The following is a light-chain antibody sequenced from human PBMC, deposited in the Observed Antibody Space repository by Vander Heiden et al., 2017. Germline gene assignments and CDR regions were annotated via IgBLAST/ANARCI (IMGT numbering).Light chain of an antibody. CDR1: SSNIGAGYD. CDR3: QSYDSSLSGWV. J-gene: IGLJ3*02. V-gene: IGLV1-40*01. CDR2: GNN. Sequence: QSVLTQPPSVSGAPGQRVTIPCTGSSSNIGAGYDVHWYQQLPGTAPKLLVHGNNNRPSGVPDRFSGSKSGTSASLAITGLQAEEEADYYCQSYDSSLSGWVFGGGTKLTVL.